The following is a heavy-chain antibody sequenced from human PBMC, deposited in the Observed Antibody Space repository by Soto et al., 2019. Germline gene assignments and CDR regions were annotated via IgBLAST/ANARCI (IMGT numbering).Heavy chain of an antibody. CDR1: GGSISSSSYY. Sequence: SETLSLTCTVSGGSISSSSYYWGWIRQPPGKGLEWIGSIYYSGSTYYNPSLKSRVTISVDTSKNQFSLKLSSVTAADTAVYYCARDLREHSCSGGSCLPYNWFDPWGQGTLVTVSS. V-gene: IGHV4-39*02. D-gene: IGHD2-15*01. CDR2: IYYSGST. CDR3: ARDLREHSCSGGSCLPYNWFDP. J-gene: IGHJ5*02.